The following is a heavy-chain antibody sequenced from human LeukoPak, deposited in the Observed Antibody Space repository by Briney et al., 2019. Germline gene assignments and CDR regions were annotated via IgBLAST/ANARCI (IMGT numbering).Heavy chain of an antibody. CDR3: VREGTVGVGATSGNSLRPVFDY. V-gene: IGHV3-7*01. Sequence: PGGSLRLSCAVSGFSFSSYWMSWVRQAPGKGLEWVANIEQDESEKYYVDSVKGRFTISRDNAKNSLYLQMNSLRAEDTAVYYCVREGTVGVGATSGNSLRPVFDYWGQGTLVTVSS. D-gene: IGHD1-26*01. CDR2: IEQDESEK. J-gene: IGHJ4*02. CDR1: GFSFSSYW.